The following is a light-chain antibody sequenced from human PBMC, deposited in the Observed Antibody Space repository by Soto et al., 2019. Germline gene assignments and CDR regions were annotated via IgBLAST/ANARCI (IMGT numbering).Light chain of an antibody. J-gene: IGLJ1*01. CDR2: DVS. V-gene: IGLV2-14*01. Sequence: QSALTQPASVSGSPGQSITISCTGTSSDVGGYNYVSWYQQHPGKAPKLIIYDVSNRPSGFSNRFSGSKSGNTASLTISGLQAEDEADYYCSSYTSTSTPLVFGTGTKVTV. CDR3: SSYTSTSTPLV. CDR1: SSDVGGYNY.